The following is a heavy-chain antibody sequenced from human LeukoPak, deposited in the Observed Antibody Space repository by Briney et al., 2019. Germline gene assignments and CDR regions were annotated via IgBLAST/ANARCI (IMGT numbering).Heavy chain of an antibody. J-gene: IGHJ5*01. Sequence: SETLSLTCAVSGASVSSSTYFWGWIRQPPGEGPEWLGSVSHSGATYYNPSLKSRVTISLDTSKNQITLTVTSVTVADTALYFCASRIVVSPTAIETWFGSWGQGTLVTVS. CDR3: ASRIVVSPTAIETWFGS. V-gene: IGHV4-39*06. CDR1: GASVSSSTYF. D-gene: IGHD2-2*01. CDR2: VSHSGAT.